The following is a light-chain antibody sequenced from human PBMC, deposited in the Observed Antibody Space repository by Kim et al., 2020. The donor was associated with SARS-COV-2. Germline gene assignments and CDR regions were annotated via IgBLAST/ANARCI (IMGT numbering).Light chain of an antibody. Sequence: QSALTQPASVSGSPGQSITISCTGTSSDVGGYNYVSWYQQHPGKAPKLMIYDVSNRPSGVSNRFSGSKSGSTASLTISGLQAEHEADYYCSSYTSSSTLVFGGGTQLTVL. V-gene: IGLV2-14*03. J-gene: IGLJ2*01. CDR3: SSYTSSSTLV. CDR2: DVS. CDR1: SSDVGGYNY.